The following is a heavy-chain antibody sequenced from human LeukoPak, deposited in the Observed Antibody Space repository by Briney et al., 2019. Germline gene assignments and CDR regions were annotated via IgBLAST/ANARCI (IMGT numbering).Heavy chain of an antibody. V-gene: IGHV3-74*01. CDR2: INSDGSSA. CDR3: ARGESLIGESSYYYYGMDV. J-gene: IGHJ6*02. Sequence: GGSLRLSCAASGFTFTNYWIHWVRQAPGKGLVWVSHINSDGSSATYADSVKGRFTISRDNAKNTVYLQMNSLRAEDTAVYYCARGESLIGESSYYYYGMDVWGQGTTVTVSS. D-gene: IGHD3-10*01. CDR1: GFTFTNYW.